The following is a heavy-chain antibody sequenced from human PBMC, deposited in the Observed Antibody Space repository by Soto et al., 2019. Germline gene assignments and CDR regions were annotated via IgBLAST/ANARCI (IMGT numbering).Heavy chain of an antibody. J-gene: IGHJ4*02. V-gene: IGHV1-18*04. CDR2: ISAYNGDT. Sequence: ASVKVSCKASGYTFISYGISWVRQAPGQGLEWMGWISAYNGDTNYAQKLQGRVTMTTDTSTSTAYMELRSLRSDDTAVYYCARYQCSSSSCYTFVFDYWGQGTLVTVSS. CDR1: GYTFISYG. CDR3: ARYQCSSSSCYTFVFDY. D-gene: IGHD2-2*02.